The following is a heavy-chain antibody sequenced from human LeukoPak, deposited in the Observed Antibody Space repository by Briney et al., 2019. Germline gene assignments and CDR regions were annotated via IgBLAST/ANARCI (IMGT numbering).Heavy chain of an antibody. Sequence: SETLSLTCVVSGGSISSSNWWTWVRQPPGKGLEWIGEIYHTGSTNYNPSLKSRVTMSIDKSKNQFSLKLSSVTAADTAVYYCAKAPYGMDVWGQGTTVTVSS. CDR1: GGSISSSNW. CDR2: IYHTGST. J-gene: IGHJ6*02. V-gene: IGHV4-4*02. CDR3: AKAPYGMDV.